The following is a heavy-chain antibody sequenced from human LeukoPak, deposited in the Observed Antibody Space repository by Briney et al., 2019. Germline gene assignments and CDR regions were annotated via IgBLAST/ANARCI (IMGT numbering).Heavy chain of an antibody. CDR2: ISSSSSYI. J-gene: IGHJ5*02. Sequence: PGGSLRLSCAASGFTFSSYSMNWVRQAPGKGLEWVSSISSSSSYIYYADSVKGRFTISRDNAKNSLYLQMNSLRAEDTAVYYCARVEGLGWFDPWAREPWSPSP. D-gene: IGHD3/OR15-3a*01. V-gene: IGHV3-21*01. CDR3: ARVEGLGWFDP. CDR1: GFTFSSYS.